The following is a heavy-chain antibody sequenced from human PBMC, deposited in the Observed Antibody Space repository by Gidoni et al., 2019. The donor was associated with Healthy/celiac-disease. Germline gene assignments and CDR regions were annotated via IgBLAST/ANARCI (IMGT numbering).Heavy chain of an antibody. V-gene: IGHV1-18*01. J-gene: IGHJ6*02. CDR3: ARELLMEAGYYDSSGSMDYGMDV. Sequence: QVPLVQSGAEVTKPGASVKVSCKASGYTFPSYGISWVRPAPGQGLEWMGWISAYNGNTNYAQKLQGRVTMTTDTSTSTAYMELRSLRSDDTAVYYCARELLMEAGYYDSSGSMDYGMDVWGQGTTVTVSS. D-gene: IGHD3-22*01. CDR1: GYTFPSYG. CDR2: ISAYNGNT.